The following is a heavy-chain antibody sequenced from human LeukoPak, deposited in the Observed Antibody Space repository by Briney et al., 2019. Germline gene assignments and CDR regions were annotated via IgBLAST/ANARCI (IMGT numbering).Heavy chain of an antibody. Sequence: ASVKVSCKASGYTFTGYYIHWVRQAPGQGLEWMGWIKSNSGGTNYAQKFQGRVTMTRDTSISTAYMELSRLRSDDTAVYYCARGEKLRFLEWLVNWFDPWGQGTLVTVSS. D-gene: IGHD3-3*01. CDR3: ARGEKLRFLEWLVNWFDP. CDR1: GYTFTGYY. CDR2: IKSNSGGT. V-gene: IGHV1-2*02. J-gene: IGHJ5*02.